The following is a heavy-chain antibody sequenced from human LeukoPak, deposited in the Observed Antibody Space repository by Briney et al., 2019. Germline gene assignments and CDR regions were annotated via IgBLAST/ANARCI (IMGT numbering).Heavy chain of an antibody. CDR2: IYSGGST. CDR3: ARVVLAIYMDV. Sequence: GGSLRLSCAASGFTVSSNYMSWVRQAPGKGLEGVSVIYSGGSTYYSDSVKGRFTISRDNSKKTLYLQMNSLRAEDTAVYYCARVVLAIYMDVWGKGTTVTISS. CDR1: GFTVSSNY. J-gene: IGHJ6*03. V-gene: IGHV3-53*01. D-gene: IGHD3-3*02.